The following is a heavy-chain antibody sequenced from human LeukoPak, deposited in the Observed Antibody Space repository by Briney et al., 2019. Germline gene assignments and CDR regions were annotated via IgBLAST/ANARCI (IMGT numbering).Heavy chain of an antibody. CDR3: ARAITIFGVVIKEAFFDY. CDR1: GYSISSGYY. D-gene: IGHD3-3*01. V-gene: IGHV4-38-2*02. CDR2: IYHSGST. J-gene: IGHJ4*02. Sequence: SETLSPTCTVSGYSISSGYYWGWIRQPPGKGLEWIGSIYHSGSTYYNPSLKSRVTISVDTSKNQFSLKLSSVTAADTAVYYCARAITIFGVVIKEAFFDYWGQGTLVTVSS.